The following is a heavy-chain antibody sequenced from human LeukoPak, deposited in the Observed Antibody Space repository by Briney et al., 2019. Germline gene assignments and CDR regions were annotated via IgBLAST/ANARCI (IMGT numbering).Heavy chain of an antibody. CDR3: AKDGGLWVSAHWGDS. J-gene: IGHJ4*02. V-gene: IGHV3-48*01. CDR1: GFTFSSYS. CDR2: ISSSSSTI. D-gene: IGHD7-27*01. Sequence: GGSLRLSCAASGFTFSSYSMNWVRQAPGKGLEWVSYISSSSSTIYYADSVKGRFTISRDNAKNSLYLQMNSLRAEDTAVYYCAKDGGLWVSAHWGDSWGRGTLVTVSS.